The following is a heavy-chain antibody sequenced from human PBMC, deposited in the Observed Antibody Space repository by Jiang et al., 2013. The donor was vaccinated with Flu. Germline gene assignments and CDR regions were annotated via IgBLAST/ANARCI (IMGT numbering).Heavy chain of an antibody. Sequence: PGLVKPSETLSLTCSVSGAYITNYYWKWIRQPPGKGLEWIGYISHTGSSNCNPSLESRVNISIDTSKNQFSLKLDSATTADTAIYYCARARNDYGDSRTGIDNWGQGTLVTVSS. V-gene: IGHV4-59*01. J-gene: IGHJ4*02. CDR3: ARARNDYGDSRTGIDN. CDR2: ISHTGSS. D-gene: IGHD4-17*01. CDR1: GAYITNYY.